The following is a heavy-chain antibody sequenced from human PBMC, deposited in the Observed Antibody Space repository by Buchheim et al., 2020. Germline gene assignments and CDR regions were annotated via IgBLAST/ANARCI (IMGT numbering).Heavy chain of an antibody. Sequence: QVQLVESGGGVVQPGRSLRLSCAASGFTFSSYGMHWVRQAPGKGLEWVAVISYDGSNKYYADSVKGRFTISRDNSKNTLYLQMNSLRAEDTAVYYCAQDVAAMVRGVNINWFDPWGQGTL. CDR3: AQDVAAMVRGVNINWFDP. D-gene: IGHD3-10*01. CDR2: ISYDGSNK. V-gene: IGHV3-30*18. CDR1: GFTFSSYG. J-gene: IGHJ5*02.